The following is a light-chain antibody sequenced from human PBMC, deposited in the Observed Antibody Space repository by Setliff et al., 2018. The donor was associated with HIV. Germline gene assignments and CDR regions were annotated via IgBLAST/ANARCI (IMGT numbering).Light chain of an antibody. V-gene: IGLV2-18*02. CDR3: SSYTSSSPV. J-gene: IGLJ2*01. CDR2: EVS. Sequence: QSALTQPRSVSGSPGQSVTISCTGTSSDVGGYNRVSWYHQPPGATPKLIIYEVSNRPSGVPDRFSGSKSGNTASLTISGLQAEDEADYYCSSYTSSSPVFGGGTKVTVL. CDR1: SSDVGGYNR.